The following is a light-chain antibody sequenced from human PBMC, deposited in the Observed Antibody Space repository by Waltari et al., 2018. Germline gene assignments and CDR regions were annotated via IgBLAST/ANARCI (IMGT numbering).Light chain of an antibody. Sequence: ELVLTQSPDSLSVSPGERVTLPCRASHPAHSSYLAWFQHKPGQSPRLLIFSTSTRATGIPDRFSGSVSGTDFTLTISRLEPEDFAVYFCQHYDDSFMYTFGQGTKVEMK. V-gene: IGKV3-20*01. CDR3: QHYDDSFMYT. CDR1: HPAHSSY. J-gene: IGKJ2*01. CDR2: STS.